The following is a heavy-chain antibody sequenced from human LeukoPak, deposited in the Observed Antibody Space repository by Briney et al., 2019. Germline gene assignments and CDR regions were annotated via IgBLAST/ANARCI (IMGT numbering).Heavy chain of an antibody. CDR2: IYYSGST. J-gene: IGHJ1*01. CDR1: GGSISSGGYY. V-gene: IGHV4-31*03. Sequence: SETLSLTCTASGGSISSGGYYWSWIRQHPGKGLEWIGYIYYSGSTYYNPSLKSRVTISVDTSKNQFSLKLSSVTAADTAVYYCARVVRSAVAEYFQHWGQGTLVTVSS. CDR3: ARVVRSAVAEYFQH.